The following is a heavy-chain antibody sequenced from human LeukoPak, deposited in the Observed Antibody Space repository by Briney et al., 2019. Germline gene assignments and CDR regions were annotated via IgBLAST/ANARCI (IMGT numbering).Heavy chain of an antibody. CDR2: IYTSGST. D-gene: IGHD3-3*01. CDR1: SGSISSYY. Sequence: SETLSLTCTVSSGSISSYYWSWIRQPAGKGLEWIGRIYTSGSTNYNPSLKSRVTMSVDTSKNQFSLKLSSVTAADTAVYYCAREYVRFPGRGGWFDPWGQGTLVTVSS. CDR3: AREYVRFPGRGGWFDP. J-gene: IGHJ5*02. V-gene: IGHV4-4*07.